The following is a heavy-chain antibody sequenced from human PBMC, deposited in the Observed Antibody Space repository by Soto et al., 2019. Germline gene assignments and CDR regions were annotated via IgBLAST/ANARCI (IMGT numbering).Heavy chain of an antibody. CDR1: GGSISSYY. J-gene: IGHJ4*02. Sequence: QVQLQESGPGLVKPSETLSLTCTVSGGSISSYYWSWIRQPPGKGLEWIGYIYYSGSTDYNPSLKSRVTISVDTSKNQFSLKLSSVTAADTAVYYCARRYVRYFDFWGQGTLVTVSS. V-gene: IGHV4-59*08. D-gene: IGHD5-12*01. CDR3: ARRYVRYFDF. CDR2: IYYSGST.